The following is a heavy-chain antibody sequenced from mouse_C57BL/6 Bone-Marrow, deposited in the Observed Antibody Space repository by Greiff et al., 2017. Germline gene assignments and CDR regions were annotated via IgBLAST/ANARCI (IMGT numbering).Heavy chain of an antibody. J-gene: IGHJ2*01. CDR2: INPNNGGT. CDR3: ARSGHYYGSSYDFDY. D-gene: IGHD1-1*01. Sequence: EVKVVESGPELVKPGASVKMSCKASGYTFTDYNMHWVKQSHGKSLEWIGYINPNNGGTSYNQKFKGKATLTVNKSSSTAYMELRSLTSEDSAVYYCARSGHYYGSSYDFDYWGQGTTLTVSS. V-gene: IGHV1-22*01. CDR1: GYTFTDYN.